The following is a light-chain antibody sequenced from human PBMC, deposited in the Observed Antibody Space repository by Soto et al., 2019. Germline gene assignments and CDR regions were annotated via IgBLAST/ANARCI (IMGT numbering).Light chain of an antibody. J-gene: IGLJ2*01. Sequence: QSVLTQPPSVSGTPGQRVTISCSGSSSNIESHTVNWYQQLPGTAPKLLMYSNSQRPSGVPDRFSGSKSGTSASLAISGLQSEDEADYYCAAWDDSLKEVFGGGTKVTVL. V-gene: IGLV1-44*01. CDR2: SNS. CDR1: SSNIESHT. CDR3: AAWDDSLKEV.